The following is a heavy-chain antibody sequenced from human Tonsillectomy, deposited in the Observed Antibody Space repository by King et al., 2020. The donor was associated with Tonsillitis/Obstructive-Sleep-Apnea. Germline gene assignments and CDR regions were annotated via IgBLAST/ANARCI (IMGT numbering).Heavy chain of an antibody. CDR3: AKGGIAAAAAGSFDL. J-gene: IGHJ5*02. CDR1: GFTFSNYA. Sequence: EVQLVESGGGLVQPGGSLRLSCAASGFTFSNYAMSWVRQAPGKGLEWVSVFSGSGGSTYYADSVKGRFTISRDNSKNTLYLQMNSLRAEDTAVYYCAKGGIAAAAAGSFDLWGQGTLVTVSS. CDR2: FSGSGGST. V-gene: IGHV3-23*04. D-gene: IGHD6-13*01.